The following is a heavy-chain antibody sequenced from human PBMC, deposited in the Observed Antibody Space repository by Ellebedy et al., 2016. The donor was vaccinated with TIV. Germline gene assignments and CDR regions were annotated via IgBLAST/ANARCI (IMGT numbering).Heavy chain of an antibody. CDR1: GVSFSGYY. V-gene: IGHV4-34*01. D-gene: IGHD6-6*01. CDR2: INHSGST. J-gene: IGHJ4*02. CDR3: ARVFKSYSSSSRFDY. Sequence: MPSETLSLTCAVYGVSFSGYYLSWIRHPPGKGLEWIGEINHSGSTNYNPSLKSRVTIAVDTSKNQFSLTLSSVTAADTAVYYCARVFKSYSSSSRFDYWGQGTLVTVSS.